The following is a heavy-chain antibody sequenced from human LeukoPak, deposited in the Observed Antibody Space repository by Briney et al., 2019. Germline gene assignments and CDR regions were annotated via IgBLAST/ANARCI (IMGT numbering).Heavy chain of an antibody. D-gene: IGHD5-18*01. CDR1: GFTFSSYG. J-gene: IGHJ3*02. CDR2: ISYDGSNK. V-gene: IGHV3-30*03. Sequence: GGSLRLSCAASGFTFSSYGMHWVRQAPGKGLEWVAVISYDGSNKYYADSVKGRFTISRDNSKNTLYQQMNSLRAEDTAVYYCAIASGYSYGSGAFDIWGQGTMVTVSS. CDR3: AIASGYSYGSGAFDI.